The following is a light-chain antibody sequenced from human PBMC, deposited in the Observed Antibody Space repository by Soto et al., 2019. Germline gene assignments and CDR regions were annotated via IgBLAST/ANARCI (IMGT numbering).Light chain of an antibody. V-gene: IGKV1-39*01. J-gene: IGKJ5*01. Sequence: DIEMTQSPSSLSASVGDRFTISCRSSQRISNYLNWYQQKPGKAPKLLIYAASSLQSGVPSRFSGSGSGTDFTLTISSLQPEDFTTYYCQQSYSSPITFGQGTRLEIK. CDR1: QRISNY. CDR2: AAS. CDR3: QQSYSSPIT.